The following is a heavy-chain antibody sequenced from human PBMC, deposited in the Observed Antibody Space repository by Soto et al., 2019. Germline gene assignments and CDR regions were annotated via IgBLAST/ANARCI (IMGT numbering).Heavy chain of an antibody. CDR1: GGSFSGYY. Sequence: QVQLQQWGAGLLKPSETLSLTCAVYGGSFSGYYWSWIRQPPGKGLEWIGEINHSGSTNYNPSLKRRVTISVDTSKNQFSLKLSSVTAADTAVYYCARAHRRNYYYDSSGYTYWGQGTLVTVSS. V-gene: IGHV4-34*01. CDR2: INHSGST. D-gene: IGHD3-22*01. J-gene: IGHJ4*02. CDR3: ARAHRRNYYYDSSGYTY.